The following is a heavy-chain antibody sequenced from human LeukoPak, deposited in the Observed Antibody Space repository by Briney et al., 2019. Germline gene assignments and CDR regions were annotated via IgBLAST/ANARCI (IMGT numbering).Heavy chain of an antibody. D-gene: IGHD3-10*01. CDR2: ISGSGGST. J-gene: IGHJ5*02. V-gene: IGHV3-23*01. CDR1: GFTFSSYA. CDR3: ARWGASGSHAWGLFWFDP. Sequence: GGSLRLSCAASGFTFSSYAMSWVRQAPGKGLEWVSAISGSGGSTYYADSVKGRFTISRDNSKNTLYLQMNSLRAEDTAVYYCARWGASGSHAWGLFWFDPWGQGTLVTVSS.